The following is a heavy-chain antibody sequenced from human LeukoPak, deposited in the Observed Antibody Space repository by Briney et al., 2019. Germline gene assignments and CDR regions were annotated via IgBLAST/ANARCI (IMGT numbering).Heavy chain of an antibody. J-gene: IGHJ4*02. D-gene: IGHD3-22*01. Sequence: GGSLRLSCAASGFTFSSYAMSWVRQAPGKGLEWVSAISGSGGSTYYADSVKGRFTISRDNSKSTLYLQMDSLRAEDTAVYYCAKDQGGIIMIVVVITGGYFDYWGQGTLVTVSS. V-gene: IGHV3-23*01. CDR1: GFTFSSYA. CDR2: ISGSGGST. CDR3: AKDQGGIIMIVVVITGGYFDY.